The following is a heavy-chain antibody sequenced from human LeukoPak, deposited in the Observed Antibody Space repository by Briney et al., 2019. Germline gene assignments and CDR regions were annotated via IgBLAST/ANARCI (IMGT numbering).Heavy chain of an antibody. D-gene: IGHD2-8*02. CDR1: GGSISSSSYY. J-gene: IGHJ4*02. V-gene: IGHV4-39*01. Sequence: SETLSLTCTVSGGSISSSSYYWGWIRQPPGKGLEWIGSIYYSGSTYYNPSLKSRVTISVDTSKNQFSLKLSSVTAADTAVYYCARHTLSWYYFDYWGQGTLVTVSS. CDR2: IYYSGST. CDR3: ARHTLSWYYFDY.